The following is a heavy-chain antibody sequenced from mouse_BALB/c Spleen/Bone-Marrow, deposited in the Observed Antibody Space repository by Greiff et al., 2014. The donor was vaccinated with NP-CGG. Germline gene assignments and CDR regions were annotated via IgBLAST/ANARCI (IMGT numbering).Heavy chain of an antibody. Sequence: LQQSGSELVRPGVSVKLSCKASGYIFANYSMHWVKQRHAQGLEWIGNISPCSGSTNYDEKFKSKATMTVDTSSATAYMYLNSLTSEDSAVYYCTRIFDYWGQGTILTVSS. V-gene: IGHV1S22*01. CDR3: TRIFDY. CDR1: GYIFANYS. CDR2: ISPCSGST. J-gene: IGHJ2*01.